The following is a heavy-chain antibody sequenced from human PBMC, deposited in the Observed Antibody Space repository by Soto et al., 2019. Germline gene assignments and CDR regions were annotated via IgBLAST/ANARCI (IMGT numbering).Heavy chain of an antibody. V-gene: IGHV3-33*01. CDR2: IWHDGSNK. CDR1: GFTFSSYG. Sequence: QVQLVESGGGVVQPGRSLRLSCAASGFTFSSYGMHWVRQAPGKGLEGVAVIWHDGSNKYYADSVKGRFTISRDNSKNTTSLQMXXLXAXXTPVPYRAGDADIPQGYCSGDRCYPAAYSYDGMDVWGQGTTVTVSS. J-gene: IGHJ6*02. D-gene: IGHD2-15*01. CDR3: AGDADIPQGYCSGDRCYPAAYSYDGMDV.